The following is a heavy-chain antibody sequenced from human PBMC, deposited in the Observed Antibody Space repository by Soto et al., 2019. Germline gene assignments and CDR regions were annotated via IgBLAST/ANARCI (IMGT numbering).Heavy chain of an antibody. CDR2: ISGSGGST. CDR3: ARYDMYYYGADV. J-gene: IGHJ6*02. D-gene: IGHD3-9*01. Sequence: GGSLRLSCAASGFTFSSYAMSWVRQAPGRGLQWVSVISGSGGSTYYADSVKGRFTISRDNSKNTLYLQMNSLRAEDTAVYYCARYDMYYYGADVWGQETAVTVSS. V-gene: IGHV3-23*01. CDR1: GFTFSSYA.